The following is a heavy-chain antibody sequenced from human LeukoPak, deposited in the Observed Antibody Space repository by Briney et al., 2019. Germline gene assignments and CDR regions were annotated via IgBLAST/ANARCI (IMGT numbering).Heavy chain of an antibody. CDR2: IRYDGSKK. J-gene: IGHJ4*02. D-gene: IGHD2-2*01. CDR3: AKDLLVVPAASGD. CDR1: GFTFTDYE. Sequence: TGGSLRLSCVTSGFTFTDYEMNWVRQAPGKGLEWVAFIRYDGSKKYYADSVKGRFTISRDNSKNTLYLQMNSLRAEDTAVYYCAKDLLVVPAASGDWGQGTLVTVSS. V-gene: IGHV3-30*02.